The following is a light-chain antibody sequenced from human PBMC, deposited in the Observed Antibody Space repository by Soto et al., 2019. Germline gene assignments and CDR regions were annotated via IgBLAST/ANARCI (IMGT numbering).Light chain of an antibody. CDR2: GAS. CDR3: QQYGGSTRT. Sequence: IVLTQSPGTLSLSPGERATLSCRASQSVTTQLAWYQQKPGQAHRLIIHGASSRATGVPDRITGSGSGTDFTISISRLEPEDFAVYYCQQYGGSTRTFRQGTKVDIX. J-gene: IGKJ1*01. V-gene: IGKV3-20*01. CDR1: QSVTTQ.